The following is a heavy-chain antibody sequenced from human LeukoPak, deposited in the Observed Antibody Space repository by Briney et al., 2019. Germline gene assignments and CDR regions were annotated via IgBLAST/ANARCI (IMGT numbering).Heavy chain of an antibody. CDR2: ISSSSSYT. CDR3: ARARSGSSSHNAY. Sequence: RGSLRVSCVASGFTFSDYYISWIRQGLGKGLEWVSYISSSSSYTKYADSVKGRFTSSRDNAKNSLYLQMNSLRAEDTAVYYCARARSGSSSHNAYWGQGALVTVSS. CDR1: GFTFSDYY. V-gene: IGHV3-11*06. J-gene: IGHJ4*02. D-gene: IGHD1-26*01.